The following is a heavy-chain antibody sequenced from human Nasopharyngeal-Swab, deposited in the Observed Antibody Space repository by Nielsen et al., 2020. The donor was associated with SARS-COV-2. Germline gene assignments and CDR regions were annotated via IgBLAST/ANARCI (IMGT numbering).Heavy chain of an antibody. CDR3: TTDLAYCGGDCYSPYYYGMDV. CDR2: IQSKTDGGTT. J-gene: IGHJ6*02. Sequence: VGDGRIQSKTDGGTTDYAAPVKGRFTISRDDSKNTLYLQMNSLKTEDTAVYYCTTDLAYCGGDCYSPYYYGMDVWGQGTTVTVSS. V-gene: IGHV3-15*01. D-gene: IGHD2-21*02.